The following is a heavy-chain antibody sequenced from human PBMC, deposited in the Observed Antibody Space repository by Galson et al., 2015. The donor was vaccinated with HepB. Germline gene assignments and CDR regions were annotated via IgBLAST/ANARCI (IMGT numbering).Heavy chain of an antibody. CDR2: IKSKTDGGTT. D-gene: IGHD6-6*01. V-gene: IGHV3-15*01. CDR3: TTATDQLVLIYYYYGMDV. CDR1: GFPFSSYA. J-gene: IGHJ6*02. Sequence: SLRLSCAASGFPFSSYAMSWVRQAPGKGLEWVGRIKSKTDGGTTDYAAPVKGRFTISRDDSNNTLYLQMNSLKTEDTAVYYCTTATDQLVLIYYYYGMDVWGQGTTVTVSS.